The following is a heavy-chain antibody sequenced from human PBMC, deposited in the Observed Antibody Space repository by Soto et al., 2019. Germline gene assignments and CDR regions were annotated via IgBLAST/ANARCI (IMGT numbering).Heavy chain of an antibody. Sequence: QLQLQESGPGLVKSSETLSLTCTVSGGSISSSSYYWGWIRQPPGKGLEWIGSIYYSGRTYYNPSPKSRVTISVDTSKNQFSLKLSSVTAADTAVYYCAKHGYCSGGSCYSGWFDPWGQGTLVTVSS. CDR1: GGSISSSSYY. J-gene: IGHJ5*02. V-gene: IGHV4-39*01. CDR3: AKHGYCSGGSCYSGWFDP. D-gene: IGHD2-15*01. CDR2: IYYSGRT.